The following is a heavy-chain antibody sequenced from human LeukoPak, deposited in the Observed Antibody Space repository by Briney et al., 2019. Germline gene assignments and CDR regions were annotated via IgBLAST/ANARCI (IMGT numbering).Heavy chain of an antibody. D-gene: IGHD3-10*01. CDR1: GYSFTSYG. CDR3: ARGLSYYYGSGIAY. J-gene: IGHJ4*02. V-gene: IGHV1-18*01. Sequence: ASVKVSCKASGYSFTSYGISWVRQAPGQGLEWMGWISAYNGNTNYAQKLQGRVTMTTDTSTSTAYMELRSLRSDDTAVHYCARGLSYYYGSGIAYWGQGTLVTVSS. CDR2: ISAYNGNT.